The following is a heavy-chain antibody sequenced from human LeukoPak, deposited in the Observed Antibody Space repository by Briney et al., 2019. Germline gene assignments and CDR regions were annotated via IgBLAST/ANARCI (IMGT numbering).Heavy chain of an antibody. V-gene: IGHV1-69*04. Sequence: SVKVSCKASGGTFRSYAISWVRQAPGQGLEWMGRIIPILGIANYAQKFQGRVTITADKSTSTAYMELSSLRSEDTAVYYCARDKGQLVLYDFDYWGQGTLVTVSS. J-gene: IGHJ4*02. CDR2: IIPILGIA. CDR3: ARDKGQLVLYDFDY. CDR1: GGTFRSYA. D-gene: IGHD6-13*01.